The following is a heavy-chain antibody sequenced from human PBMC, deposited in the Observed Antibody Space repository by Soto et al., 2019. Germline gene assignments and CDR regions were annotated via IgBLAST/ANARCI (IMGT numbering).Heavy chain of an antibody. D-gene: IGHD5-12*01. V-gene: IGHV3-74*01. CDR1: GFTFSTYW. J-gene: IGHJ5*02. CDR3: EKVAKTSYNWLDP. CDR2: INSDGSKT. Sequence: GGSLRLSCAASGFTFSTYWMHWVRQAPGKGLVWVSRINSDGSKTTYADSVKGRFTISRDNAKNTVYLQMYSLRAEDTAVYYWEKVAKTSYNWLDPWRQGYLVTVSS.